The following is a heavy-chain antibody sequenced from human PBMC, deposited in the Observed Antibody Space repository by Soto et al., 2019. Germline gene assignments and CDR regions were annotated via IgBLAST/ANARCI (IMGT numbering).Heavy chain of an antibody. CDR2: IDPSDSYT. J-gene: IGHJ6*02. V-gene: IGHV5-10-1*01. D-gene: IGHD3-22*01. Sequence: GESLKISCKGSGYSFTSYWISWVRQMPGKGLEWMGRIDPSDSYTNYSPSFQGHVTISADKSISTAYLQWSSLKASDTAMYYCARHFDYDSSGYYYCYYGMDVWGQGTTVTVSS. CDR3: ARHFDYDSSGYYYCYYGMDV. CDR1: GYSFTSYW.